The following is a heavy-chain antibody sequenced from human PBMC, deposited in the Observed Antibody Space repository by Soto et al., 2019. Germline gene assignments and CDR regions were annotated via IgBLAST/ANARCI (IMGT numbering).Heavy chain of an antibody. V-gene: IGHV3-48*03. D-gene: IGHD1-7*01. J-gene: IGHJ4*02. CDR1: GSTFSRYE. Sequence: GSLRLSCAASGSTFSRYEMNWVRQAPGKGLEWVSYISGSSSMIYYADSVKGRFTISRDNAKNSLYLQMNSLRAEDTAVYYCAKGPTTRSYWGQGTLVTVSS. CDR3: AKGPTTRSY. CDR2: ISGSSSMI.